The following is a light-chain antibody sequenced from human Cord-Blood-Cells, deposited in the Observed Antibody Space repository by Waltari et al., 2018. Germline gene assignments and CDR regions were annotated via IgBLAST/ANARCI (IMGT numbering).Light chain of an antibody. J-gene: IGKJ4*01. CDR2: LGS. CDR1: QSLLHSNGYNY. Sequence: DIVLTQSPLSLPVTPGEPAYISCRSSQSLLHSNGYNYLDWYLQKPGQSPQLLIYLGSNRASGVPDRFSGSGSGTDFTLKISRVEVEDVGVYYCMQALQTPLTFGGGTKVEIK. V-gene: IGKV2-28*01. CDR3: MQALQTPLT.